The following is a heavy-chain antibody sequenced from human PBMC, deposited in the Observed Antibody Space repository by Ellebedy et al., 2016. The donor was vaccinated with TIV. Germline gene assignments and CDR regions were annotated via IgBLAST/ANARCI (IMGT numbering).Heavy chain of an antibody. Sequence: AASVKVSCKASGYTFTNYAISWVRQAPGQGLEWMGRIIPILGIANYAQKFQGRVTITADKSTSTAYMELSSLRSEDTAVYYCASLLVGATEQFDYWGQGTLVTVSS. J-gene: IGHJ4*02. CDR2: IIPILGIA. CDR3: ASLLVGATEQFDY. D-gene: IGHD1-26*01. CDR1: GYTFTNYA. V-gene: IGHV1-69*04.